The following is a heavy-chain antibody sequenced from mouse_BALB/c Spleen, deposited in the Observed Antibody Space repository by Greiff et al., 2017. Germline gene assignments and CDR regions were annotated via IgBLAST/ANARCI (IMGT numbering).Heavy chain of an antibody. V-gene: IGHV3-6*02. D-gene: IGHD1-1*01. CDR3: ARNYDY. J-gene: IGHJ2*01. CDR1: GYSITSGYY. Sequence: EVKLMESGPGLVKPSQSLSLTCSVTGYSITSGYYWNWIRQFPGNKLEWMGYISYDGSNNYNPSLKNRISITRDTSKNQFFLKLNSVTTEDTATYDCARNYDYWGQGTTLTVSS. CDR2: ISYDGSN.